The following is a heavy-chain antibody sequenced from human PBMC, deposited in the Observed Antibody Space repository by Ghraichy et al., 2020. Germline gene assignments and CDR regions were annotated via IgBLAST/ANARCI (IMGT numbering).Heavy chain of an antibody. CDR1: GFTFSSYS. CDR3: ARDENDYGDYVDWYFDL. D-gene: IGHD4-17*01. Sequence: GGSLRLSCAASGFTFSSYSMNWVRQAPGKGLEWVSSISSSSSYIYYADSVKGRFTISRDNAKNSLYLQMNSLRAEDTAVYYCARDENDYGDYVDWYFDLWGRGTLVTVSS. CDR2: ISSSSSYI. J-gene: IGHJ2*01. V-gene: IGHV3-21*01.